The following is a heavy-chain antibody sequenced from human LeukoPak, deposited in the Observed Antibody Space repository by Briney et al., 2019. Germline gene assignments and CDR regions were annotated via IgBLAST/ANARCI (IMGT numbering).Heavy chain of an antibody. CDR1: GFTFSSYA. D-gene: IGHD3-22*01. V-gene: IGHV3-23*01. J-gene: IGHJ4*02. Sequence: GGSLRLSCAASGFTFSSYAMSWVRQAPGKGLEWVSAISGIGGSTYYADSVKGRFTISRDNSNNTLYLQMNSLRAEDTAVYYCAKDVGYYDSSGYYWNYWGQGTLVTVSS. CDR3: AKDVGYYDSSGYYWNY. CDR2: ISGIGGST.